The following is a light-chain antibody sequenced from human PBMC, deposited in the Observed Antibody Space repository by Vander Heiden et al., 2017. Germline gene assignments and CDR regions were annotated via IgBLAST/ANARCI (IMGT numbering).Light chain of an antibody. CDR2: DAS. Sequence: EIVLTPSPATLSLSPGERATLSCRASQSVNNYLAWYQQKPGQAPRLLIYDASKRVTGISARFSGSGSGTDFTLTISSIEPEDFAVYFCQQRSNSYAFGQGTKLEIK. J-gene: IGKJ2*01. CDR1: QSVNNY. CDR3: QQRSNSYA. V-gene: IGKV3-11*01.